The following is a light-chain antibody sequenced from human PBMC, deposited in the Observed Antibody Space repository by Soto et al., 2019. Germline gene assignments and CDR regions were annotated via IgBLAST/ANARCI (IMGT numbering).Light chain of an antibody. CDR2: GAS. CDR3: QQYGSSADRVT. J-gene: IGKJ3*01. CDR1: QSVSSNY. Sequence: EIVLTQSPGTLSLSPGERATLSCRASQSVSSNYLAWYQQKPGQAPRLLIYGASSRATGIPDRFSGSGSGTDFTLTISRLETEDFAVYYCQQYGSSADRVTFGPGTKVDIK. V-gene: IGKV3-20*01.